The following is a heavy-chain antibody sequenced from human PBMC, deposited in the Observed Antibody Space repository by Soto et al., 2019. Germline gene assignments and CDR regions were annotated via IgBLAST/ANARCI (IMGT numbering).Heavy chain of an antibody. D-gene: IGHD6-19*01. CDR3: ARDLAVAGTKYYFDY. V-gene: IGHV3-48*03. J-gene: IGHJ4*02. CDR1: GFTFSSYE. CDR2: ISSSGSTI. Sequence: GGSLRLSCAASGFTFSSYEMNWVRQAPGKGLEWVSYISSSGSTIYYADSVKGRFTISRDNAKNSLYLQMNSLRAEDTAVYYCARDLAVAGTKYYFDYWGQGTLVTVSS.